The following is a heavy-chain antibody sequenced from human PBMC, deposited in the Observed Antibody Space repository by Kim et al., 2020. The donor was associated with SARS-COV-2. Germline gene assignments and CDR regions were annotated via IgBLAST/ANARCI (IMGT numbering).Heavy chain of an antibody. CDR1: GYSFTSYC. CDR3: ARIGDY. V-gene: IGHV5-51*01. Sequence: GESLKISCKGSGYSFTSYCIGWVRQIPVKFLELILIIYPFYSATRYSPSFQVQFTISADKSISTAYLQWSSLKASDTAMYYCARIGDYWGQGTLVTVSS. CDR2: IYPFYSAT. D-gene: IGHD2-15*01. J-gene: IGHJ4*02.